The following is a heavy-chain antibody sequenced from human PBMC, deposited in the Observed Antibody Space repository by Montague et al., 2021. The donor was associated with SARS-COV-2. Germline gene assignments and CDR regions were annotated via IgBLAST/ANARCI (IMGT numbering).Heavy chain of an antibody. V-gene: IGHV4-59*01. CDR3: ARTIVVVSAAGRYFDL. D-gene: IGHD2-2*01. CDR2: IYYSGST. J-gene: IGHJ2*01. CDR1: GGSTSSYY. Sequence: ETLSLTCTVSGGSTSSYYWSWIRQPLGKGLEWIGCIYYSGSTNYNPSLKSRVTISVDTSKTQFSLKLNSVTAADTAVYYCARTIVVVSAAGRYFDLWGRGTLVTVSS.